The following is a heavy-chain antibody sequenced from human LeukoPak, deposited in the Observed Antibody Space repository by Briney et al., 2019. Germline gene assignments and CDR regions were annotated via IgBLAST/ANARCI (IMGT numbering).Heavy chain of an antibody. CDR2: ISAYNGNT. CDR3: ARVRGGYCSSTSCYLGY. Sequence: GASVKVSCKASGYTFTSYGISWVRQAPGQGLEWMGWISAYNGNTNYAQKFQGRVTMTTDTSTSTAYMELRSLRSDDTAVCYCARVRGGYCSSTSCYLGYWGQGTLVTVSS. J-gene: IGHJ4*02. V-gene: IGHV1-18*04. D-gene: IGHD2-2*01. CDR1: GYTFTSYG.